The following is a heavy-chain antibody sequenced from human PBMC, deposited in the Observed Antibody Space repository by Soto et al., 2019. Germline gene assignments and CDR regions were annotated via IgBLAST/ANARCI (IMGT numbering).Heavy chain of an antibody. CDR2: IYPGDSDT. CDR1: GYSFTSYW. V-gene: IGHV5-51*01. J-gene: IGHJ5*02. Sequence: PGGSLEISSKGSGYSFTSYWIGRVRQTPGKGLEWMRIIYPGDSDTRHRPSFQGQVTISAYKSISTAYLQWSSLKASDTAMYSCSRYSSCGYWFDPWRQGTLVTVSS. D-gene: IGHD6-13*01. CDR3: SRYSSCGYWFDP.